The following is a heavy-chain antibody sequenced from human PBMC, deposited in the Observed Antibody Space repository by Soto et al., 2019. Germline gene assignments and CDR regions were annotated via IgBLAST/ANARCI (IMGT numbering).Heavy chain of an antibody. J-gene: IGHJ6*02. V-gene: IGHV1-58*01. Sequence: ASVKVSCKASGFTFTSSAVQWVRQARGQRLEWIGWIVVGSGSTNYAQKFQERVTITRDMSTSTAYMELSSLRSEDTAVYYCAAPRSAPYYYYYGMDVWGQGTTVTVSS. CDR3: AAPRSAPYYYYYGMDV. CDR1: GFTFTSSA. CDR2: IVVGSGST.